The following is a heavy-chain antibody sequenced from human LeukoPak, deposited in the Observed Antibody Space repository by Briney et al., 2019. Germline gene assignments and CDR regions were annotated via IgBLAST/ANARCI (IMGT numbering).Heavy chain of an antibody. CDR3: ARFDYGGNFSFDY. J-gene: IGHJ4*02. D-gene: IGHD4-23*01. CDR2: ISSSGSTI. CDR1: GFTFSSYE. Sequence: GGSLRLSCAASGFTFSSYEMNWVRQAPGKGLEWVSYISSSGSTIYYVDSVKGRFTISRDNAKNSLYLQMNSLRAEDTAVYYCARFDYGGNFSFDYWGQGTLVTVSS. V-gene: IGHV3-48*03.